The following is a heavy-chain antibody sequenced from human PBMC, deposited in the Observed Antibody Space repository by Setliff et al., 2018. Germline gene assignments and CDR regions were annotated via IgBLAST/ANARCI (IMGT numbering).Heavy chain of an antibody. Sequence: GGSLRLSCAGSGFTFSDYWMSWVRQAPGKGLEWVANIQQSGNEKYYVDSVKGRFTISRDNAKNSLYLQMNSLRAEDTAVYYCATYKYGFAFDIWGQGTVVTVSS. CDR1: GFTFSDYW. CDR3: ATYKYGFAFDI. J-gene: IGHJ3*02. CDR2: IQQSGNEK. V-gene: IGHV3-7*01. D-gene: IGHD5-18*01.